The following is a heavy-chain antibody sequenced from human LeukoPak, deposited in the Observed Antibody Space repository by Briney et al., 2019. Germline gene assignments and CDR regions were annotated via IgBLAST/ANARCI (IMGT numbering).Heavy chain of an antibody. D-gene: IGHD6-13*01. Sequence: PGGSLRLFCAASGFTFSSYSMNWVRQAPGKGLEWVSSISSSSSYIYYADSVKGRFTISRDNAKNSLYLQMNSLRAEDTAVYYCARGSAYSSSWFDYWGQGTLVTVSS. CDR1: GFTFSSYS. J-gene: IGHJ4*02. CDR3: ARGSAYSSSWFDY. CDR2: ISSSSSYI. V-gene: IGHV3-21*01.